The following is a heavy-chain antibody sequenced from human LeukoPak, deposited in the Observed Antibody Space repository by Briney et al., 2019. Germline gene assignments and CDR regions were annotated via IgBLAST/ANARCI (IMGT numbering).Heavy chain of an antibody. CDR2: IGTAGDT. CDR1: GFTFSSHD. Sequence: EGSLRLSCAASGFTFSSHDMHWVRQATGKGLEWVSAIGTAGDTYYPGSVKGRFTISRENAKNSLYLQMNSLRAGDTAVYYCARDQQQLVGEYWGQGTLVTVSS. D-gene: IGHD6-13*01. V-gene: IGHV3-13*01. CDR3: ARDQQQLVGEY. J-gene: IGHJ4*02.